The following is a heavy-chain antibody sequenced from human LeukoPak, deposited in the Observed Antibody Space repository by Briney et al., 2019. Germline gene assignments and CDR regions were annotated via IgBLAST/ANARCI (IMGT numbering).Heavy chain of an antibody. CDR2: INHSGST. Sequence: SETLSLTCAVYGGSFSGYYWSWIRQPPGKGLEWIGEINHSGSTNYNPSLKSRVTISVDTSKNQFSLKLSSVTAADTAVYYCARGARYCSSTSCYFFDYWGQGALVTVSS. CDR3: ARGARYCSSTSCYFFDY. V-gene: IGHV4-34*01. CDR1: GGSFSGYY. D-gene: IGHD2-2*01. J-gene: IGHJ4*02.